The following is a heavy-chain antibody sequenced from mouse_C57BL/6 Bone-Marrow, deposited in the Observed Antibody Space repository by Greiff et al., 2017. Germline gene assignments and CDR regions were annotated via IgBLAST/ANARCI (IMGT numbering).Heavy chain of an antibody. CDR3: ARYYSNSWFAY. V-gene: IGHV5-4*03. J-gene: IGHJ3*01. D-gene: IGHD2-5*01. Sequence: EVKLVESGGGLVKPGGSLKLSCAASGFTFSSYAMSWVRQTPEKRLEWVATISAGGSYTYYPDNVKGRFTITRDNAKNNLYLQMSQLKSEDTAMYYCARYYSNSWFAYWGQGTLVTVSA. CDR2: ISAGGSYT. CDR1: GFTFSSYA.